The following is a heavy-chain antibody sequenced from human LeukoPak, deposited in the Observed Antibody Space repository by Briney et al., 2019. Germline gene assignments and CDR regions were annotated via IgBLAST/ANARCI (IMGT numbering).Heavy chain of an antibody. J-gene: IGHJ6*02. Sequence: ASVTVSCKASGYTFTSYGISWVRQAPGQGLEWMGWISAYNGNTNYAQKLQGRVTVTTDTSTSTAYMELRSLRSDDTAVYYCARDWFTIFGVVTPHYYYGMDVWGQGTTVTVSS. CDR3: ARDWFTIFGVVTPHYYYGMDV. CDR1: GYTFTSYG. CDR2: ISAYNGNT. V-gene: IGHV1-18*01. D-gene: IGHD3-3*01.